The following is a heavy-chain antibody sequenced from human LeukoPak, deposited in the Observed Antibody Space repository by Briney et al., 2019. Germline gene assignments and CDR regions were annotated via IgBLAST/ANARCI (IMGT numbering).Heavy chain of an antibody. D-gene: IGHD3-16*01. J-gene: IGHJ4*02. Sequence: PGGSLRLSCAVSGLTYSAQYMSWIPQAPGKGLEWISYISNSGSYTNYADSVRGRFTISRDNAENSLFLQMNSLRAEDTGVYYCVQAIGRGPGGHFDYWGQGTLVTVSS. V-gene: IGHV3-11*03. CDR3: VQAIGRGPGGHFDY. CDR2: ISNSGSYT. CDR1: GLTYSAQY.